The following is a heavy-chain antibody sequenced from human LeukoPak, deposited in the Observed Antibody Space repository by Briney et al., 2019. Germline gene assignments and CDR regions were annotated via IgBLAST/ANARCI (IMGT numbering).Heavy chain of an antibody. CDR2: ISAYNVNT. CDR3: ARPYDTSGYYNYYSDY. J-gene: IGHJ4*02. Sequence: RASVKVSCKASGYNLISYGIIWVRQAPGQGLEWMGWISAYNVNTNYAQKFQGRVTMTTDTSTSTAYMELRSLKSDDTAAYFCARPYDTSGYYNYYSDYWGQGTLVTVSS. D-gene: IGHD3-22*01. V-gene: IGHV1-18*01. CDR1: GYNLISYG.